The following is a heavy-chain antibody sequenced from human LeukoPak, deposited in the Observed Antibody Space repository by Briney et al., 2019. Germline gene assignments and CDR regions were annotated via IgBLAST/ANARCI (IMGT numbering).Heavy chain of an antibody. CDR1: GFTFSSYW. CDR3: ARYLARWELLVGTKGRFDY. D-gene: IGHD1-26*01. Sequence: GGSLRLSCAASGFTFSSYWMSWVRQAPGKGLEWVANIKQDGSEKYYVDSVKGRFTISRDNAKNSLYPQMNSLRAEDTAVYYCARYLARWELLVGTKGRFDYWGQGTLVTVSS. J-gene: IGHJ4*02. CDR2: IKQDGSEK. V-gene: IGHV3-7*01.